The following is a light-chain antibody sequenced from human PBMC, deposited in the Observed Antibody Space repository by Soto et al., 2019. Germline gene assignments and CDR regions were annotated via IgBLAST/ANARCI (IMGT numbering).Light chain of an antibody. CDR1: QGISSN. V-gene: IGKV1-8*01. CDR2: AAS. CDR3: QQYYSYPRT. Sequence: IRMTQSPSSLSASTGDRVPITCRASQGISSNLAWYQQKPGKAPKLLIYAASTLQSGVPSRFSGSGSGTDFTLTISCLQSEDFAPYYCQQYYSYPRTFGQGSNVDIK. J-gene: IGKJ1*01.